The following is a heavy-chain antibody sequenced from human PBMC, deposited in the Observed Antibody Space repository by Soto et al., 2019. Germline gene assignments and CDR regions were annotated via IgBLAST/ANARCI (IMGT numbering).Heavy chain of an antibody. J-gene: IGHJ6*02. CDR1: GGTFSSYA. CDR2: IIPIFGTA. D-gene: IGHD3-3*01. Sequence: SVKVSCKASGGTFSSYAISWVRQAPGQGLEWMGGIIPIFGTANYAQKFQGRVTITADESTSTAYMELSSLRSEDTAVYYCASSQDTIFGVVIPPYGMDVWGQGTTVTVSS. CDR3: ASSQDTIFGVVIPPYGMDV. V-gene: IGHV1-69*13.